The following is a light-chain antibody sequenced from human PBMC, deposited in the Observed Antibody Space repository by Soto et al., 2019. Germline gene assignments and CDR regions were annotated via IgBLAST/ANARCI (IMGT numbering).Light chain of an antibody. CDR2: DAS. Sequence: EKVMTQSPATLSVSPGERATLSCVASQSVRSNVAWYQQKPGQAPTLLIYDASNRATGIPARFSGSGSGTEFTLTISSLEPEDSAVYYCHQRQSWPRTFGQGTKVDI. J-gene: IGKJ1*01. CDR3: HQRQSWPRT. V-gene: IGKV3-11*01. CDR1: QSVRSN.